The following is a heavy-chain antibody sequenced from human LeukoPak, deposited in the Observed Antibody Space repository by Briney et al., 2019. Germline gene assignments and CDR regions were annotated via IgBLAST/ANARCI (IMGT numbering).Heavy chain of an antibody. CDR1: GGTFSSYA. V-gene: IGHV1-69*13. CDR3: ARDQGYCSSTSCSYDWFDP. Sequence: SVKVSYKASGGTFSSYAISWVRQAPGQGLEWMGGIIPIFGTANYAQKFQGRVTITADESTSTAYMELSSLRSEDTVVYYCARDQGYCSSTSCSYDWFDPWGQGTLVTVSS. CDR2: IIPIFGTA. J-gene: IGHJ5*02. D-gene: IGHD2-2*01.